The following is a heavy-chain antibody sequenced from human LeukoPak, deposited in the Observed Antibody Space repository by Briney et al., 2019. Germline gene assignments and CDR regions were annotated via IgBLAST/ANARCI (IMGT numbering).Heavy chain of an antibody. CDR2: ISAYNGNT. Sequence: ASVKVSCKASGYTFTSYGISWVRQAPGQGLEWMGWISAYNGNTNYAQKLQGRVTMTTDTSTSTAYMELRSLRSDDTAVYYCARDFWSYSSSWYDYWGQGTLVTVSS. V-gene: IGHV1-18*01. J-gene: IGHJ4*02. D-gene: IGHD6-13*01. CDR3: ARDFWSYSSSWYDY. CDR1: GYTFTSYG.